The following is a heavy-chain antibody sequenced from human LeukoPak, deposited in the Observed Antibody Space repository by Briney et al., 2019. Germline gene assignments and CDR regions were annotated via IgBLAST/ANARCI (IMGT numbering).Heavy chain of an antibody. CDR3: ARDMYYYGSGSYRFDY. CDR2: THTSGST. J-gene: IGHJ4*02. CDR1: GGSITSYY. D-gene: IGHD3-10*01. V-gene: IGHV4-4*07. Sequence: SETLSLTCTFSGGSITSYYWSWIRQPAGQGLEWIGRTHTSGSTNYNPSLKSRVTMSVDTSKNQFSLKLSSVTAADTAVYYCARDMYYYGSGSYRFDYWGQGTLVTVSS.